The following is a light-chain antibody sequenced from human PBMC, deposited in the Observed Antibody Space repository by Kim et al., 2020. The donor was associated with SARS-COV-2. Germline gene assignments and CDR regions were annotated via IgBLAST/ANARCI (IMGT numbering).Light chain of an antibody. V-gene: IGLV1-44*01. CDR2: SNN. CDR3: AAWDDSLNVYV. CDR1: SSNIGSNT. Sequence: GQRVTISCSGSSSNIGSNTVNWYQQLPGTAPKLLIYSNNQRPSGVPDRFSGSKSGTSASLAISGLQSEDGADYYCAAWDDSLNVYVFGTGTKVTVL. J-gene: IGLJ1*01.